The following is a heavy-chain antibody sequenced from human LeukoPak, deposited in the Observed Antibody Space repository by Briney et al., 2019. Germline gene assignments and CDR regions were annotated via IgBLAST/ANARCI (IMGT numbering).Heavy chain of an antibody. CDR1: GFTFSSYS. Sequence: PGGSLRLSCAASGFTFSSYSMNWVRQAPGKGLEWVSSISSSSSYIYYADSVKGRFTISRDNAKNSLYLQMNSLRAEDTAVYYCARDGDYYDSSGYYSRYYFDYWGQRTLVTVSS. CDR2: ISSSSSYI. D-gene: IGHD3-22*01. J-gene: IGHJ4*02. V-gene: IGHV3-21*01. CDR3: ARDGDYYDSSGYYSRYYFDY.